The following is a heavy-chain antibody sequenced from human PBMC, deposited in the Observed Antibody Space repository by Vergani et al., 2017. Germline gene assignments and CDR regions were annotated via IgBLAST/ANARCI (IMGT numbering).Heavy chain of an antibody. CDR1: GFTFSSYG. V-gene: IGHV3-33*01. Sequence: QVQLVESGGGVVQPGRSLRLSCAASGFTFSSYGMHWVRQAPGKGLEWVAVIWYDGSNKYYADSVKGRFTISRDNSKNTLYLQMNSLRAEDTAVYYCARDGSGSSYYYYYGMDVWGQGTTVTVSS. J-gene: IGHJ6*02. D-gene: IGHD3-10*01. CDR2: IWYDGSNK. CDR3: ARDGSGSSYYYYYGMDV.